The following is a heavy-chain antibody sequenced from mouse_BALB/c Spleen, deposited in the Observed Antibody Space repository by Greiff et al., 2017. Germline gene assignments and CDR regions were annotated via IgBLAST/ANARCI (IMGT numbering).Heavy chain of an antibody. Sequence: QVQLQQPGAELVKPGAPVKLSCKASGYTFTSYWMNWVKQRPGRGLEWIGRIVPSDSETHYNQKFKDKATLTVDKSSSTAYIQLSSLTSEDSAVYYCARGATYLDYWGQGTTLTVSS. V-gene: IGHV1-69*02. CDR2: IVPSDSET. J-gene: IGHJ2*01. CDR3: ARGATYLDY. CDR1: GYTFTSYW.